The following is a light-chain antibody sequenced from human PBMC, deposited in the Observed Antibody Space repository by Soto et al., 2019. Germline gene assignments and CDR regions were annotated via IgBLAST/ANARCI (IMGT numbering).Light chain of an antibody. CDR2: RNN. J-gene: IGLJ2*01. V-gene: IGLV1-47*01. CDR1: SSNIGSNY. Sequence: QSVLTQPPSASGTPGQRVNISCSGSSSNIGSNYVYWYRQFPGTAPKLLIQRNNQRPSGVPARVSGSKSGTSASLAISGLRSEDEADYYCGGWDDSLSGLVFGGGTKVTVL. CDR3: GGWDDSLSGLV.